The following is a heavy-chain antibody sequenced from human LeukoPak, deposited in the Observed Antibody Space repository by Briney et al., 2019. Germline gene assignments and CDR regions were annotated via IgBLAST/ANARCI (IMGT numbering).Heavy chain of an antibody. Sequence: GESLKISCKGSGYSFTTYWIAWVRHMPEKGLEWMGIIYPGDSDTRYSPSFQGQVTISADKSISTAYLQWSSLKASDTAMYYCARRATDSEYFQLWGQGTLVAVSS. J-gene: IGHJ1*01. V-gene: IGHV5-51*01. CDR1: GYSFTTYW. CDR3: ARRATDSEYFQL. CDR2: IYPGDSDT.